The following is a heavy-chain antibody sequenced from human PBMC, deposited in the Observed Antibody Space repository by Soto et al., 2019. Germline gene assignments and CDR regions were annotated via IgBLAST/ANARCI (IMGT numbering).Heavy chain of an antibody. CDR2: ISGSGGST. CDR1: GFTFSSYA. Sequence: ASGFTFSSYAMSWVRQAPGKGLEWVSAISGSGGSTYYADSVKGRFTISRDNSKNTLYLQMTSLRAEDTAVYHCARARGNDWYSDYWGQGTLVTVSS. J-gene: IGHJ4*02. CDR3: ARARGNDWYSDY. D-gene: IGHD2-21*02. V-gene: IGHV3-23*01.